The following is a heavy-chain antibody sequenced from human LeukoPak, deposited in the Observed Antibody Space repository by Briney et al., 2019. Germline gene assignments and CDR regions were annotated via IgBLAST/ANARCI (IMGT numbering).Heavy chain of an antibody. CDR2: INHSGST. J-gene: IGHJ3*02. V-gene: IGHV4-34*01. D-gene: IGHD5-12*01. CDR1: GGSFSGYY. Sequence: SETLSLTCAVYGGSFSGYYWSWIRQPPGKGLEWIGEINHSGSTNYNPSLKSRVTISVDRPKNQFSLKLSSVTAADTAVYYCARDGGYDFSDAFDIWGQGTMVTVSS. CDR3: ARDGGYDFSDAFDI.